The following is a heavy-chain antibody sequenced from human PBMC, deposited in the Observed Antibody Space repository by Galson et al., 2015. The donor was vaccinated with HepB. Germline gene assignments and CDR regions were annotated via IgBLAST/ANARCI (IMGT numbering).Heavy chain of an antibody. CDR2: IDPSDSYT. CDR3: ARVGQWDYDSSGPQWVDV. J-gene: IGHJ6*02. Sequence: QSGAEVKKPGESLRISCKGSGYSFTSYWISWVRQMPGKGLEWMGRIDPSDSYTNYSPSFQGHVTISADKSISTAYLQWSSLKASDTAMYYCARVGQWDYDSSGPQWVDVCGQGTTVTVSS. D-gene: IGHD3-22*01. CDR1: GYSFTSYW. V-gene: IGHV5-10-1*01.